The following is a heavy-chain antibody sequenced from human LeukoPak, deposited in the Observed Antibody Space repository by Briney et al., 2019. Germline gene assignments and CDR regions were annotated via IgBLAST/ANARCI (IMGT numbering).Heavy chain of an antibody. D-gene: IGHD3-10*01. Sequence: KPSETLSLTCAAYGGSFSGYYWSWIRQPPGKGLEWIGEINHSGSTNYNPSLESRVTISEDMSKNQFSLKLSSVTAADTAFYYCARGEGSGSYMSYFDYWGQGALVTVSS. J-gene: IGHJ4*02. CDR1: GGSFSGYY. CDR3: ARGEGSGSYMSYFDY. CDR2: INHSGST. V-gene: IGHV4-34*01.